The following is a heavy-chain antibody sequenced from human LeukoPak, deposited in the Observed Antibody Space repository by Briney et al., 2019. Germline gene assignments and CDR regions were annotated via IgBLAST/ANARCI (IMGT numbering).Heavy chain of an antibody. Sequence: PSETLSLTCTVSGGSISSYYWSWIRQPPGKGLEWIGYIYYSGSTNYNPSIQSRVTISVATSKNQFSLKLRSVTAADTAVYYCARDLERDYYYYMDVWGKGTTVTVSS. CDR1: GGSISSYY. V-gene: IGHV4-59*01. J-gene: IGHJ6*03. CDR3: ARDLERDYYYYMDV. D-gene: IGHD3-3*01. CDR2: IYYSGST.